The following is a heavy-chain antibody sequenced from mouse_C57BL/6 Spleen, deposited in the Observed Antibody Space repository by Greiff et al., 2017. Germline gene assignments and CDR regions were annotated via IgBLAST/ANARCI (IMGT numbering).Heavy chain of an antibody. D-gene: IGHD2-12*01. J-gene: IGHJ2*01. CDR2: ISAGGSYT. CDR1: GYTFSSYA. Sequence: EVQVVQSGGGFVKPGASLKLSCAASGYTFSSYAMSWVRQTPEQRLEWVATISAGGSYTYYPDNVKGRFTISRDNAKNNLYLQISHLTSEDTAMYEGASEGSYGEICSDYWGQGTTLTVSS. CDR3: ASEGSYGEICSDY. V-gene: IGHV5-4*01.